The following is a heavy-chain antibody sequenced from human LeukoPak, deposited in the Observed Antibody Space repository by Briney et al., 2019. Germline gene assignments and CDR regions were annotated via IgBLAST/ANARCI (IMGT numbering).Heavy chain of an antibody. V-gene: IGHV4-39*01. J-gene: IGHJ5*02. CDR2: LYYGGST. D-gene: IGHD3-10*01. Sequence: TSETLSLTCSVSGGSISSSGSCWAWIRQPPGKGLEWIASLYYGGSTYYNPSLKSRVTISVDTSKNQFSLKLSSVTAADTAVFYCARCTYDYDSGTYYFYNWFDPWGQGTLVTVSS. CDR1: GGSISSSGSC. CDR3: ARCTYDYDSGTYYFYNWFDP.